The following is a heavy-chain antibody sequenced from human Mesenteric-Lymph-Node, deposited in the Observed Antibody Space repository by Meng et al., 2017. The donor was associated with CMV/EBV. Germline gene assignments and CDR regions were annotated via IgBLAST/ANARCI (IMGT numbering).Heavy chain of an antibody. CDR3: ARVPAAYWFDP. D-gene: IGHD2-2*01. V-gene: IGHV3-7*01. CDR2: IKQDGSGK. CDR1: GFTFSSYW. Sequence: GGSLRLSCAASGFTFSSYWMSWVRQAPGKGLEWVANIKQDGSGKYYVDSVKGRFTISRDNAKNSLYLQMNSLRAEDTAVYYCARVPAAYWFDPWGQGTLVTVSS. J-gene: IGHJ5*02.